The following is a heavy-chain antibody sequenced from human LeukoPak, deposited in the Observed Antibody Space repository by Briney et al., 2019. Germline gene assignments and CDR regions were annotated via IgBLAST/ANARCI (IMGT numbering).Heavy chain of an antibody. J-gene: IGHJ4*02. V-gene: IGHV4-59*01. CDR3: ARDVGAVAGFDY. Sequence: PSETLSLTCTGSCGSISSYYWSWLRQPPGRGVEWIGYIYYSGSTNYNPSLKSRVTISVDTSKNQFSLKLSSVTAADTAVYYCARDVGAVAGFDYWGQGTLVTVSS. D-gene: IGHD6-19*01. CDR1: CGSISSYY. CDR2: IYYSGST.